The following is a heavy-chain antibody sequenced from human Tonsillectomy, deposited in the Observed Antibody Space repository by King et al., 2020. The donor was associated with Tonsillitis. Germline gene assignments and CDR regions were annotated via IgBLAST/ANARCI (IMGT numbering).Heavy chain of an antibody. CDR3: ASTRSGRSYYYYMDV. Sequence: VQLQESGPGLVKPSETLSLTCTVSGGSISSYYWSWIRQPPGKGLEWIGYIYYSGSTNYNPSLKSRVTISVDTSKNQFSLKLSSVTAADTAVYYCASTRSGRSYYYYMDVWGKGTTVTAS. CDR1: GGSISSYY. J-gene: IGHJ6*03. V-gene: IGHV4-59*08. CDR2: IYYSGST. D-gene: IGHD3-10*01.